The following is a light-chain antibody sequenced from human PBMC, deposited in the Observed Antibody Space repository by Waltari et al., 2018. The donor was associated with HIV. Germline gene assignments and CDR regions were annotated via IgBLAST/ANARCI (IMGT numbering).Light chain of an antibody. V-gene: IGLV2-8*01. CDR3: SSYAGSNNWGV. J-gene: IGLJ2*01. Sequence: QSALTQPPSASGSPGQSVTISCTGTSSDVGGYNYVSWYHQHPGKAPKLMIYEVSKRPSGVPDRFSGSKSGNTASLTVSGLQAEDEADYYCSSYAGSNNWGVFGGGTKLTVL. CDR1: SSDVGGYNY. CDR2: EVS.